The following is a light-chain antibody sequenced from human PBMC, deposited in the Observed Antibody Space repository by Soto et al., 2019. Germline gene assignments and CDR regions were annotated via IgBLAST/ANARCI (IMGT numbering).Light chain of an antibody. CDR1: QSVSSN. V-gene: IGKV3-15*01. CDR2: GAS. J-gene: IGKJ4*01. CDR3: QQYNNWPPLT. Sequence: ELVMTQSPATLSVSPGERATLSCRASQSVSSNLAWYQQKPGQAPRLLIYGASTRATGIPARFSGSGSGTEFTLTITSLQSEDFADYYCQQYNNWPPLTFGGGTKVEIK.